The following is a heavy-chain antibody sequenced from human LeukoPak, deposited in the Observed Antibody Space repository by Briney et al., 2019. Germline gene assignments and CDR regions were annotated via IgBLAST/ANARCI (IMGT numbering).Heavy chain of an antibody. Sequence: GGSLRLSCAASGFTVSSNYMSWVRQAPGKGLEWVSVIYSGGSTYYADSLKGRCTISRDNYKNTLYLQMNSMRAEDTAVYHCAKVDYYDSSGNYPNWFDPWGQGTLVTVS. D-gene: IGHD3-22*01. V-gene: IGHV3-53*01. J-gene: IGHJ5*02. CDR1: GFTVSSNY. CDR3: AKVDYYDSSGNYPNWFDP. CDR2: IYSGGST.